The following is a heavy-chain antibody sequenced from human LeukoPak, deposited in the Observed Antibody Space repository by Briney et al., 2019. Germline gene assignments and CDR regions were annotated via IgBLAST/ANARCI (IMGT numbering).Heavy chain of an antibody. D-gene: IGHD2-15*01. CDR1: GDTFSSYA. CDR3: ARLIGSGVYYYMDV. Sequence: ASVKVSCKASGDTFSSYAISWVRQAPGQGLEWMGGIIPIFGTANYAQKFQGRVTITADESTSTAYMELSSLRSEDTAVYYCARLIGSGVYYYMDVWGKGTTVTVSS. J-gene: IGHJ6*03. CDR2: IIPIFGTA. V-gene: IGHV1-69*13.